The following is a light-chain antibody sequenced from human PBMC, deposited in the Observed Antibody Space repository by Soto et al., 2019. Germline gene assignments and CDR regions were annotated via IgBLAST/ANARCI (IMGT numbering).Light chain of an antibody. Sequence: DILLTQSPGTLSLSPGERATLSCRASQSVSSSFLAGYQQKPGQAPRLLIYGASSRDTGIPDRFSGSGSGTDFTLTISRLEPEDFAVYYCQQYDNSPLPFGGGPKVEIK. CDR1: QSVSSSF. CDR3: QQYDNSPLP. CDR2: GAS. V-gene: IGKV3-20*01. J-gene: IGKJ4*01.